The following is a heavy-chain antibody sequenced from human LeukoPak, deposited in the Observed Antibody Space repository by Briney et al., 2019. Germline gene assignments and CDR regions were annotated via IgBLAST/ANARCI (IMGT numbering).Heavy chain of an antibody. CDR3: AREGRMDYYDSRGYFDY. CDR1: GFTFSSYG. V-gene: IGHV3-33*01. D-gene: IGHD3-22*01. CDR2: IWYDGSNK. Sequence: GGSLRLSCAASGFTFSSYGMHWVRQAPGKGLEWAAVIWYDGSNKYYADSVKGRFTISRDNSKNTLYLQMNSLRAEDTAVYYCAREGRMDYYDSRGYFDYWGQGTLVTVSS. J-gene: IGHJ4*02.